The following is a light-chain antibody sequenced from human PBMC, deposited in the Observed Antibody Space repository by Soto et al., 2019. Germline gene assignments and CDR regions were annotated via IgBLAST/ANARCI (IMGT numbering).Light chain of an antibody. V-gene: IGLV1-44*01. Sequence: QSVLTQPPSASGTPGQRVTIYCSGSSSNIGSNVVNWFQQLPGTAPKLRIYSNNQRPSGVPDRFSGSKSGTSASLAISGLQSEDEADYYCATWDDSLNGYVFGTGTKVTVL. CDR1: SSNIGSNV. J-gene: IGLJ1*01. CDR3: ATWDDSLNGYV. CDR2: SNN.